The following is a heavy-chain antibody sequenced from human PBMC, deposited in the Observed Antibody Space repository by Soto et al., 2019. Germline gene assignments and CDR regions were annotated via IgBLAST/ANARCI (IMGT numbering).Heavy chain of an antibody. V-gene: IGHV1-24*01. CDR1: GYTFTSYG. J-gene: IGHJ3*02. Sequence: ASVKVSCKASGYTFTSYGISWVRQAPGKGLEWMGGFDPEDGETIYAQKFQGRVTMTEDTSTDTAYMELSSLRSEDTAVYYCATRTYAFDIWGQGTMVTVSS. CDR2: FDPEDGET. CDR3: ATRTYAFDI.